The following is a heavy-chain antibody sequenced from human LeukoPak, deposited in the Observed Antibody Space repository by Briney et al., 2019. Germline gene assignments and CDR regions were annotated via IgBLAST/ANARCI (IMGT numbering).Heavy chain of an antibody. CDR2: IYYSGST. V-gene: IGHV4-39*07. CDR1: GGSISSSSYY. J-gene: IGHJ6*03. D-gene: IGHD6-6*01. Sequence: SETLSLTCTVSGGSISSSSYYWGWIRQPPGKGLEWIGSIYYSGSTYYNPSLKSRVTISVDTSKNQFSLKLSSVTAADTAVYYCARVSIAAHRYYYYYMDVWGKGTTVTVSS. CDR3: ARVSIAAHRYYYYYMDV.